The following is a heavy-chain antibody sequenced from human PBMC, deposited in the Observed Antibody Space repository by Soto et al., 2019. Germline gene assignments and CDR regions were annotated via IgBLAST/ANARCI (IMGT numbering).Heavy chain of an antibody. J-gene: IGHJ4*02. CDR1: GGSISSYY. CDR2: IYYSGST. CDR3: ARAIAVAALSRGIDY. V-gene: IGHV4-30-4*01. D-gene: IGHD6-19*01. Sequence: SETLSLTCTASGGSISSYYWSWIRQPPGKGLEWIGYIYYSGSTYYNPSLKSRVTISVDTSKNQFSLKLSSVTAADTAVYYCARAIAVAALSRGIDYWGQGTLVTVSS.